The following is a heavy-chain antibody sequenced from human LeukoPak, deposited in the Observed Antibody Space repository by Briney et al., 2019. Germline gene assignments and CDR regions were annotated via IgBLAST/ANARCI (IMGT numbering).Heavy chain of an antibody. V-gene: IGHV4-39*07. CDR2: IYYSGST. Sequence: SETLSLTCTVSGGSISSSSYYWGWIRQPPGKGLEWIGSIYYSGSTYYNPSLKSRVTISVDTSKNQFSLKLSSVTAADTAVYYCARDRGWPNYYFDYWGQGTLVTVSS. J-gene: IGHJ4*02. CDR1: GGSISSSSYY. D-gene: IGHD3-10*01. CDR3: ARDRGWPNYYFDY.